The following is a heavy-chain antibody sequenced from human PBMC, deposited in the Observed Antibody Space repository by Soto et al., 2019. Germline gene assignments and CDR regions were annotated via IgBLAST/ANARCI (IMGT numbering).Heavy chain of an antibody. Sequence: SVKVACKASGGTFSSYAISWVRQATGQGLEWMGGIIPIFGTANYAQKFQGRVTITADESTSTAYMELSSLRSEDTAVYYCARDGRGYYDSSGYYYGNYWGQGTLVTVSS. J-gene: IGHJ4*02. CDR3: ARDGRGYYDSSGYYYGNY. V-gene: IGHV1-69*13. CDR1: GGTFSSYA. CDR2: IIPIFGTA. D-gene: IGHD3-22*01.